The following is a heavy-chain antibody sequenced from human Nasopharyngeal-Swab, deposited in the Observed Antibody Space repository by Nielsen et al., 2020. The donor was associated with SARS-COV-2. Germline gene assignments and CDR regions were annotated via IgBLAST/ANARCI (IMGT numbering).Heavy chain of an antibody. J-gene: IGHJ4*02. Sequence: ASVEVSCKTSGYTFTNYAMNWVRQAPGQGLEWMGWINTNTGNPMYAQGFTGRFVFSLDTSVSTAYLQISSLKAEDTAVYYCARDLVGLGYYWGQGTLVTVSS. CDR1: GYTFTNYA. V-gene: IGHV7-4-1*02. D-gene: IGHD2-2*01. CDR2: INTNTGNP. CDR3: ARDLVGLGYY.